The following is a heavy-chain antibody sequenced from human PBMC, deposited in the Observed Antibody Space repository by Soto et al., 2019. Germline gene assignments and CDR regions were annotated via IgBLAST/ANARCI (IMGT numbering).Heavy chain of an antibody. V-gene: IGHV3-53*01. CDR2: IYTDGST. Sequence: PGGSLRLSCAASGFIVSRNYMSWVRQAPGKGLEWVSIIYTDGSTYYADSVKGRFTISRDNFKNTLYLQMNSLRVEDTAVYYCTSTIFGVVIPGGYYYGMAVCGQGSTVTVSS. D-gene: IGHD3-3*01. CDR3: TSTIFGVVIPGGYYYGMAV. CDR1: GFIVSRNY. J-gene: IGHJ6*02.